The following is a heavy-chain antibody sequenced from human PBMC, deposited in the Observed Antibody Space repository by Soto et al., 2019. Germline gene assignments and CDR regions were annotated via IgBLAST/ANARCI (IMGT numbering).Heavy chain of an antibody. CDR2: ISYDGSNK. D-gene: IGHD3-22*01. CDR3: AREGYYYDSSGYYRPFDY. V-gene: IGHV3-30*03. Sequence: GSLRLSCAASGFTFDDYGMHWVRQAPGKGLEWVAVISYDGSNKYYADSVKGRFTISRDNSKNTLYLQMNSLRAEDTAVYYCAREGYYYDSSGYYRPFDYWGQGTLVTVS. J-gene: IGHJ4*02. CDR1: GFTFDDYG.